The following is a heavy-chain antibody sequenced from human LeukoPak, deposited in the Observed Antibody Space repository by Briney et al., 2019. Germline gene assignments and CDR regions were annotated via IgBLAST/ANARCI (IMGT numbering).Heavy chain of an antibody. CDR1: GGTFSSYA. V-gene: IGHV1-69*01. CDR2: IIPIFGTA. J-gene: IGHJ3*02. D-gene: IGHD2-2*01. Sequence: SVKVSCKASGGTFSSYAISWVRQAPGQGLEWMGGIIPIFGTANYAQKFQGRVTITADESTSTAYMELSSLRSEDTAVYYCAREVYCSSTSCPHDAFDIWGQGTMVTVSS. CDR3: AREVYCSSTSCPHDAFDI.